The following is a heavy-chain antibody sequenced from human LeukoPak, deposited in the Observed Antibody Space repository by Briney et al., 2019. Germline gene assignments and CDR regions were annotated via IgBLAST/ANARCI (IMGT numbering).Heavy chain of an antibody. V-gene: IGHV4-4*07. Sequence: SETLSLTCTVSGRSIRSYYWTWIRQPAGKGLEWIGRIYSSGNTNYNPSRKSRVSMSVDTSKNQFSLKLSSVTAADTAVYDCARDQGEDSGTYFRYYYYYYLDVWGKGTTVTVSS. CDR2: IYSSGNT. CDR1: GRSIRSYY. CDR3: ARDQGEDSGTYFRYYYYYYLDV. D-gene: IGHD1-26*01. J-gene: IGHJ6*03.